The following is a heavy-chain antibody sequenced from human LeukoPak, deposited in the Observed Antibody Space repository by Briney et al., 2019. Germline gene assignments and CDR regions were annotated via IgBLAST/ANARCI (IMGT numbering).Heavy chain of an antibody. D-gene: IGHD2-21*02. J-gene: IGHJ6*03. CDR2: VIPIFGTA. Sequence: GASVKVSCKASVGTFSSYAISWVRQAPGQGLEWMGGVIPIFGTANYAHKFQGRVTITADEPTSTAYKELSSLRSEDTAVYYCARAAVYDFEGRMVVTDYYYYYMDVWGKGTTVTISS. CDR3: ARAAVYDFEGRMVVTDYYYYYMDV. CDR1: VGTFSSYA. V-gene: IGHV1-69*13.